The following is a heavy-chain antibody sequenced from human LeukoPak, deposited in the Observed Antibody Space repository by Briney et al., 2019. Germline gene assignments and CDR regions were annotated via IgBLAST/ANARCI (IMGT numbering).Heavy chain of an antibody. Sequence: ASVKVSCKASGYTFTSYYMHWVRQAPGQGLEWMGIINPIGGSTSYAQKFQGRVTMTRDTSTSTVYMELSSLRSEDTAVYYCAREKRPANKSYYYYGMDVWGQGTTVTVSS. D-gene: IGHD2-2*01. J-gene: IGHJ6*02. CDR3: AREKRPANKSYYYYGMDV. CDR1: GYTFTSYY. CDR2: INPIGGST. V-gene: IGHV1-46*01.